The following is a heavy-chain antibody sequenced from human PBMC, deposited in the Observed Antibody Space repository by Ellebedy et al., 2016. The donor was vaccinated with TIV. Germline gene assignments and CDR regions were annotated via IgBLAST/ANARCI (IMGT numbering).Heavy chain of an antibody. Sequence: GSLRLXCTVSGGSVSSASYYWSWIRQPPGKGLEWIGHIYYSGSTNYNPSLKSRVAISVDTSRNQFSLNLNSVTAADTAVYYCARAGITLVRGLTPYFDSWGQGTMVAVSS. D-gene: IGHD3-10*01. CDR1: GGSVSSASYY. CDR2: IYYSGST. V-gene: IGHV4-61*01. J-gene: IGHJ4*02. CDR3: ARAGITLVRGLTPYFDS.